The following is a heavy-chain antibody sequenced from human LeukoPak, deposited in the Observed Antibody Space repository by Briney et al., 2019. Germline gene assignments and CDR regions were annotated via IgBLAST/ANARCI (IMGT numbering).Heavy chain of an antibody. CDR1: GGSISSGDYY. D-gene: IGHD5-18*01. Sequence: SETLSLTCTVSGGSISSGDYYWSWIRQPPGTGLEWIGYIYYSGSTYYNPSLKSRVTISVDTSKNQFSLKLSSVTAADTAVYYCARVQQRAYFDYWGQGTLVTVSS. V-gene: IGHV4-30-4*08. CDR2: IYYSGST. J-gene: IGHJ4*02. CDR3: ARVQQRAYFDY.